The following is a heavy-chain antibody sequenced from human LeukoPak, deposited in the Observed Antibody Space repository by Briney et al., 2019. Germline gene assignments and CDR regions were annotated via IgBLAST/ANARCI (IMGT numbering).Heavy chain of an antibody. V-gene: IGHV4-34*01. CDR3: ARDKRMVRGFVGLYYYYGMDV. Sequence: SETLSLTCAVYGGSFSGYYWSWIRQPPGKGLEWIGEINHSGSTNYNPSLKSRVTISVDTSKKQFSLKLSSVTAADTAVYYCARDKRMVRGFVGLYYYYGMDVWGQGTTVTVSS. J-gene: IGHJ6*02. CDR1: GGSFSGYY. CDR2: INHSGST. D-gene: IGHD3-10*01.